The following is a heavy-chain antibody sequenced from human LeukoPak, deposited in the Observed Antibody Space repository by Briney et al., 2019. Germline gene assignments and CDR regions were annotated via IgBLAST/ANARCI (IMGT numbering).Heavy chain of an antibody. CDR1: GFTFSDHY. J-gene: IGHJ2*01. V-gene: IGHV3-72*01. CDR3: ARDSRTDYSFDL. CDR2: TRNKAYSYTT. D-gene: IGHD2-15*01. Sequence: GGSLRLSCAASGFTFSDHYMDWVRQAPGKGLEWVGRTRNKAYSYTTEYAASVKGRFTISRDDSKNSLYLQMNSLKTEDTAVYYCARDSRTDYSFDLWGRGTLVTVSS.